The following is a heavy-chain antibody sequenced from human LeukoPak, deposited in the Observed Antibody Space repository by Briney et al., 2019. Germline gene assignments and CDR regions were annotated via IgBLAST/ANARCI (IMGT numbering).Heavy chain of an antibody. CDR1: GRTFTSYA. Sequence: ASVKVSCKASGRTFTSYATSWVPQAPGQGLEWMGGIIPIFGTGNYAQKSQARGTITADECKSTAYMELRSLRSEDTAVYSCARDRGVYDSSDYYYYYMDVWGKGTTVTVSS. CDR3: ARDRGVYDSSDYYYYYMDV. CDR2: IIPIFGTG. V-gene: IGHV1-69*13. J-gene: IGHJ6*03. D-gene: IGHD3-22*01.